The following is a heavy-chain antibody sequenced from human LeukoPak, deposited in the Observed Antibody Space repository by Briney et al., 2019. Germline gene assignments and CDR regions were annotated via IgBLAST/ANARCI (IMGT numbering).Heavy chain of an antibody. CDR3: AKDSYSLSTFAFDI. D-gene: IGHD1-26*01. Sequence: GGSLRLSCAASGFTFSSHWMSWVRQAPGKGLEWTAFIGNDGSTTYYADSVRGRFTISRDISKDTLYLQMKSLRIEDTAVYYCAKDSYSLSTFAFDIWGQGTWVTVSS. J-gene: IGHJ3*02. CDR1: GFTFSSHW. CDR2: IGNDGSTT. V-gene: IGHV3-30*02.